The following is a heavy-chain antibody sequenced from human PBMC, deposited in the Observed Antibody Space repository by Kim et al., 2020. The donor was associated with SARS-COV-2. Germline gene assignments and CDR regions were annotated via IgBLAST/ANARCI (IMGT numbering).Heavy chain of an antibody. V-gene: IGHV3-7*01. Sequence: GGSLRLSCAASGFTFSSYWMSWVRQAPGKGLEWVANIKQDGSEKYYVDSVKGRFTISRDNAKNSLYLQMNSLRAEDTAVYYCARESHLPPTYRGRFNWYFDLWGRGTLVTVSS. D-gene: IGHD3-3*01. CDR2: IKQDGSEK. J-gene: IGHJ2*01. CDR1: GFTFSSYW. CDR3: ARESHLPPTYRGRFNWYFDL.